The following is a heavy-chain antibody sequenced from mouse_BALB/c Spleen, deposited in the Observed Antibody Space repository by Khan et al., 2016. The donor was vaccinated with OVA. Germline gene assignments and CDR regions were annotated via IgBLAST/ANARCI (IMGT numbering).Heavy chain of an antibody. CDR1: GFSLSRYN. D-gene: IGHD2-14*01. CDR2: IWGGGGT. Sequence: QVQLKQSGPGLVSPSQSLSITCTVSGFSLSRYNIHWVRQPPGKSLEWLGMIWGGGGTDYNSPLKSRLSISKDNSKSQVFLKMNSLQTDDTAMYYCARAYYRYDGYYAMDYWGQGTSVTVSS. V-gene: IGHV2-6-4*01. CDR3: ARAYYRYDGYYAMDY. J-gene: IGHJ4*01.